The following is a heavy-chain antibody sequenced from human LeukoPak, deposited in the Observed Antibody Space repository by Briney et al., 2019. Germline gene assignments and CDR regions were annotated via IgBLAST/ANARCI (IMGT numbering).Heavy chain of an antibody. CDR3: ARGYSSSWLIDY. CDR1: GESISSHY. CDR2: ITNSGTT. J-gene: IGHJ4*02. V-gene: IGHV4-59*11. D-gene: IGHD6-13*01. Sequence: SETLSLTCNVSGESISSHYWSWTRQSPGKGLEWIGYITNSGTTKFNPSLKSRVTISRDTSKNQISLKLSSVTAADTAVYYCARGYSSSWLIDYWGQGTLVTVSS.